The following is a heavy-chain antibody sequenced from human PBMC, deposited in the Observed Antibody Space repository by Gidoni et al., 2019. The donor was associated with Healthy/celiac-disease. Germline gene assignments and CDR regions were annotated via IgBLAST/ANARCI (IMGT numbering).Heavy chain of an antibody. V-gene: IGHV3-23*01. CDR2: ISGIGGST. CDR1: GFTCSSYA. CDR3: AKDQTGLRFLEWPVYYFDY. J-gene: IGHJ4*02. Sequence: EVQLLESGGGLVQPGGSLRLSCAASGFTCSSYAMSWVRQAPGKGLDCVSAISGIGGSTYYADSVKGRFTISRDNSKNTLYLQMNSLRAEDTAVYYCAKDQTGLRFLEWPVYYFDYWGQGTLVTVSS. D-gene: IGHD3-3*01.